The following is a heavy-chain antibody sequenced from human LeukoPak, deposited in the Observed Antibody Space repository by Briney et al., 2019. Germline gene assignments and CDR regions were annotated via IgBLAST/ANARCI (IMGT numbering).Heavy chain of an antibody. CDR2: ISWNSNTI. Sequence: GGSLRLSCAASGFIFDDYAMHWVREAPGKGLEWVSGISWNSNTIGYADSVKGRFSISRDNAKNSLYLQMNSLRPEDTALYYCAKDAGGYYYYYMGVWGKGTTVTISS. V-gene: IGHV3-9*01. J-gene: IGHJ6*03. D-gene: IGHD1-26*01. CDR3: AKDAGGYYYYYMGV. CDR1: GFIFDDYA.